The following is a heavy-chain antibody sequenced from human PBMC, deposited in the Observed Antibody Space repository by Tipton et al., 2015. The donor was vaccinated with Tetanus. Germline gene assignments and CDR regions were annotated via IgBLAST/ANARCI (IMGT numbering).Heavy chain of an antibody. CDR1: RGPISSYY. V-gene: IGHV4-59*01. Sequence: GLVKPSETLFLTCTVSRGPISSYYWNWIRQPPGKGLEWIGYISYSGSTNSNYSLKSRITISQDTSKNQFSLKLTSVTAADTAVYYCARANYDFPKKGPFDSWGQGTLVIVSS. CDR3: ARANYDFPKKGPFDS. CDR2: ISYSGST. D-gene: IGHD3-3*01. J-gene: IGHJ4*02.